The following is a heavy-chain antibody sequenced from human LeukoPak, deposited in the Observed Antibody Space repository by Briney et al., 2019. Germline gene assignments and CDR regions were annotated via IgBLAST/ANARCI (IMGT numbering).Heavy chain of an antibody. V-gene: IGHV4-38-2*02. D-gene: IGHD1-26*01. J-gene: IGHJ4*02. CDR1: GYSISSGYY. CDR2: IYHSGST. Sequence: PSETLSLTCTVSGYSISSGYYWGWIRQPPGKGLEWIGSIYHSGSTYYNPSLKSRVTISVDTSKNQFSLKLSSVTAADTAVYYCARGLEWELPYFDYWGQGTLVTVSS. CDR3: ARGLEWELPYFDY.